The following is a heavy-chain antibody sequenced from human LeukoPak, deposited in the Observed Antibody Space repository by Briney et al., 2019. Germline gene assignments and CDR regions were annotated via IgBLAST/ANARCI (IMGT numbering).Heavy chain of an antibody. V-gene: IGHV3-33*01. J-gene: IGHJ4*02. CDR1: GFTFGSYG. CDR3: ARDRGYHSNPDY. CDR2: IWFDGSTE. Sequence: GGSLRLSCAASGFTFGSYGMHWVRQAPGKGLEWVAVIWFDGSTEYNADSVKGRFTISRDNSKNTLYLQVNTLRAEDTAVYYCARDRGYHSNPDYWGQGALVTVSS. D-gene: IGHD4-11*01.